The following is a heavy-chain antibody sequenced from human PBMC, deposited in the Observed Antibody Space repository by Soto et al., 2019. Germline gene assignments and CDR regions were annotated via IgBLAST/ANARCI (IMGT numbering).Heavy chain of an antibody. V-gene: IGHV4-39*01. CDR1: GCSISSSSYY. J-gene: IGHJ4*02. CDR2: IYYSGST. D-gene: IGHD3-9*01. CDR3: ARQGVLRYFDWLLEFDY. Sequence: SETLSIPCPVSGCSISSSSYYGGWIRQPPGKGLEWIGSIYYSGSTYYNPSLKSRVTISVDTSKTQFSLKLSSVTAADTAVYYCARQGVLRYFDWLLEFDYWGQGTLVSFSS.